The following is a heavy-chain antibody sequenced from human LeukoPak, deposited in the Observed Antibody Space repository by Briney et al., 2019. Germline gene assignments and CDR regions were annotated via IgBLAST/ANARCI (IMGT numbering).Heavy chain of an antibody. CDR1: GYTFTSYG. D-gene: IGHD3-16*01. Sequence: ASVKVSCKASGYTFTSYGISWVRQAPGQGLGWMGWISAYNGNTNYAQKLQGRVTMTTDTSTSTAYMELRSLRSDDTAVYYCARFWVTPNWFDPWGQGTLVTVSS. CDR2: ISAYNGNT. V-gene: IGHV1-18*01. J-gene: IGHJ5*02. CDR3: ARFWVTPNWFDP.